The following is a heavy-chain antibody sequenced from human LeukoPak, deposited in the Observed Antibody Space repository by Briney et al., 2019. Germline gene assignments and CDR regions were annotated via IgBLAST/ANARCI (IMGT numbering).Heavy chain of an antibody. CDR2: ISYDGSNK. D-gene: IGHD1-26*01. CDR3: ASWGPYSGSYDY. Sequence: PGGSLRLSCAASGFTFSSYAMHWVRQAPGKGLEWVAVISYDGSNKYYADSVKGRFTISRDNSKNTLYLQMNSLRAEDTAVYYCASWGPYSGSYDYWGQGTLVTVSS. CDR1: GFTFSSYA. V-gene: IGHV3-30*04. J-gene: IGHJ4*02.